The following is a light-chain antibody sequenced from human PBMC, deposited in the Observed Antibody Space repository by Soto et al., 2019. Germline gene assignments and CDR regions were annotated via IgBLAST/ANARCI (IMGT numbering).Light chain of an antibody. Sequence: VMTQSPATLSVSPGERATLSCWASETVATNLAWYQQKPGQAPRLLISGASTRAAGISDRFRGSGSGTDFTLTISSLQPEDFATYYCQQSYSTPPTFGQGTKVDIK. CDR2: GAS. J-gene: IGKJ1*01. V-gene: IGKV3-15*01. CDR3: QQSYSTPPT. CDR1: ETVATN.